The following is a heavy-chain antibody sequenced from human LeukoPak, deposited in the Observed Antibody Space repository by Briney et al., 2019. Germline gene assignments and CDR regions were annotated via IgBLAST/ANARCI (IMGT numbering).Heavy chain of an antibody. CDR3: ARVSDSYGSGSYDLDY. CDR1: GYTFTSYA. CDR2: INTNTGNP. V-gene: IGHV7-4-1*02. Sequence: ASVKVSCKASGYTFTSYAMNWVRQAPGQGLEWMGWINTNTGNPTYAQGFTGRFVFSLDTSVSTAYLQISSLKAEDTAVYYCARVSDSYGSGSYDLDYWGQGTLVTVSS. J-gene: IGHJ4*02. D-gene: IGHD3-10*01.